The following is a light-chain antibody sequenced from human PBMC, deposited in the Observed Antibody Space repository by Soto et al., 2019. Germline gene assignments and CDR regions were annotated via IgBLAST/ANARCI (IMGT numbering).Light chain of an antibody. CDR1: QSVSSN. CDR3: QQYNNWPPLT. CDR2: DAS. Sequence: EIVMTQTPATLSVSPGERATLSCRASQSVSSNLAWYQQKPGQAPRLLIYDASTRATGIPARFSGSGSGTEFTLTISSLQSEDFAVYYCQQYNNWPPLTFGGGTKVDFK. J-gene: IGKJ4*01. V-gene: IGKV3-15*01.